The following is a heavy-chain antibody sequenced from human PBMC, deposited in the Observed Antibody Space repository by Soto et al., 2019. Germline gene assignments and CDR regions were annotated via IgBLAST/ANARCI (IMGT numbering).Heavy chain of an antibody. CDR1: GYTFTSYD. Sequence: ASVKVSCKASGYTFTSYDINWVRQATGQGLEWMGWMNPNSGNTGYAQKFQDRVTMTRNTSISTAYMELSSLRAEDTAGYYCAKNCLHYDFWSGYLNYYYYGMDVWGQGTTVTVSS. J-gene: IGHJ6*02. V-gene: IGHV1-8*01. CDR3: AKNCLHYDFWSGYLNYYYYGMDV. D-gene: IGHD3-3*01. CDR2: MNPNSGNT.